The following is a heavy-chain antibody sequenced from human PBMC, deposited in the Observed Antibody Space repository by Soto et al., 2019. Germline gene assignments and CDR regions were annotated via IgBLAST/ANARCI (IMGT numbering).Heavy chain of an antibody. CDR2: IIPIFGTA. Sequence: QVQLVQSGAEVKKPGSSVKVSCKASGGTFSSYAISWVRQAPGQGLEWMGGIIPIFGTANYAQKFQGRVTITADESTSTAYMELSSLRSEDTAVYYCATYGDCSSTSCYERYYYYYGMDVWGQGTTVTVSS. CDR1: GGTFSSYA. D-gene: IGHD2-2*01. J-gene: IGHJ6*02. V-gene: IGHV1-69*01. CDR3: ATYGDCSSTSCYERYYYYYGMDV.